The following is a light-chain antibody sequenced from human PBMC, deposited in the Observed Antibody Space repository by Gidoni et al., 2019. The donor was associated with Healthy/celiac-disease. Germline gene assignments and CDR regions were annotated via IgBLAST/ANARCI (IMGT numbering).Light chain of an antibody. CDR2: GSS. Sequence: ESVFTQSPGTLSLSPGERATLSCSASHSVSSSYLAWYQQKPGQAPRLLSYGSSSRSTGIPDRFSGSGSGTDFTLTISRLEPEDFAVYYCQQYGSSPPVTFGPGTKVDIK. CDR3: QQYGSSPPVT. J-gene: IGKJ3*01. CDR1: HSVSSSY. V-gene: IGKV3-20*01.